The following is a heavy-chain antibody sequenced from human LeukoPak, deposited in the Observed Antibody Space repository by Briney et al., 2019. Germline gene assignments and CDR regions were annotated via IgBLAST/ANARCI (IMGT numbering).Heavy chain of an antibody. V-gene: IGHV3-23*01. CDR1: GITFKNFA. CDR3: ATFDF. CDR2: ISASGNKT. J-gene: IGHJ3*01. Sequence: GGSLRLSCGTSGITFKNFAMSWVRYAPGKGLQWVATISASGNKTYYAESVKHRYSISRDNVRNTLSLQMNSLRVDDTALCYCATFDFWGQGTMVTVSS.